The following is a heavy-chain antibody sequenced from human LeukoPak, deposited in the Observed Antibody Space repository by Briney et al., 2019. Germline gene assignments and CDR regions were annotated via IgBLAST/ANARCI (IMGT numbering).Heavy chain of an antibody. CDR3: AKVGVDCSSTSCYAYYFDY. CDR2: ISSSSSTI. V-gene: IGHV3-48*01. D-gene: IGHD2-2*01. CDR1: GFTFSSYS. J-gene: IGHJ4*02. Sequence: GGSLRLSCAASGFTFSSYSMNWVRQAPGKGLEWVSYISSSSSTIYYADSVKGRFTISRDNSKNTLYLQMNSLRAEDTAVYYCAKVGVDCSSTSCYAYYFDYWGQGTLVTVSS.